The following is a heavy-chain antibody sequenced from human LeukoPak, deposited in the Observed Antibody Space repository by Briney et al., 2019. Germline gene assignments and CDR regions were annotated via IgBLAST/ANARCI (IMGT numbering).Heavy chain of an antibody. Sequence: SGPTLLKPTQTLTLTCTFSGFSLSTSGVGVGWIRQPPGKALEWLALTYWDDDKRYSPSLKSRLTITKDTSKNQVVLTMTNMDPVDTATYYCAHTRSGIAAAARKSFDYWGQGTLVTVSS. V-gene: IGHV2-5*02. J-gene: IGHJ4*02. CDR1: GFSLSTSGVG. CDR2: TYWDDDK. D-gene: IGHD6-13*01. CDR3: AHTRSGIAAAARKSFDY.